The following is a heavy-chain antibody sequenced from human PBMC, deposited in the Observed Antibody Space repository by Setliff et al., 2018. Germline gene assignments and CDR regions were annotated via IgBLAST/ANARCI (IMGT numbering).Heavy chain of an antibody. Sequence: SETLSLTCAVSGYSISSGYYWGWIRQPPGKGLEWIGSIYHSGSTYYNPSLKSRVTISVDTSKNQFSLKLSSVTAADTAVYYCARHGGWYFDLWGRGTLVTVSS. CDR2: IYHSGST. D-gene: IGHD4-17*01. CDR3: ARHGGWYFDL. V-gene: IGHV4-38-2*01. CDR1: GYSISSGYY. J-gene: IGHJ2*01.